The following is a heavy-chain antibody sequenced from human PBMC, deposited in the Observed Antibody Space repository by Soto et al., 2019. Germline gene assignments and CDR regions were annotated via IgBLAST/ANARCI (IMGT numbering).Heavy chain of an antibody. CDR3: ARDRNRYSYGQPHDFDY. V-gene: IGHV1-69*01. D-gene: IGHD5-18*01. CDR1: GGTFSSYA. CDR2: IIPIFGTA. J-gene: IGHJ4*02. Sequence: QVQLVQSGAEVKKPGSSVKVSCKASGGTFSSYAISWVRQAPGQGLEWMGGIIPIFGTANYAQKFQGRVTITADESTSTAYMELSSLRSEDTAVYYCARDRNRYSYGQPHDFDYWGQGTLVTVSS.